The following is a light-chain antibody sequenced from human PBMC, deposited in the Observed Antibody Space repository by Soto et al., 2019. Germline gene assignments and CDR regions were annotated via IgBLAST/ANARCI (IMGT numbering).Light chain of an antibody. V-gene: IGLV2-8*01. CDR1: SSDIGGYNY. J-gene: IGLJ2*01. CDR3: SSYVGNNKVV. CDR2: EVI. Sequence: QSALTQPPSASGSPGQSVTISCTGTSSDIGGYNYVSWYQQHPGKAPKLMIYEVIKRPSGVPDRFSGSKSGNTASLTVSGLQAEDEADYYCSSYVGNNKVVFGGGTKVTVL.